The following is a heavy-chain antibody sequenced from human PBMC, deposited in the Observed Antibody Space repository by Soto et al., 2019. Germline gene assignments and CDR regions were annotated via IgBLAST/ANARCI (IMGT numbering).Heavy chain of an antibody. CDR2: IYYSGST. V-gene: IGHV4-39*01. Sequence: QLQLQESGPGLVKPSETLSLTCTVSGGSISSSSYYWGWIRQPPGKGLEWIGSIYYSGSTYYNPSLKSRVTISVDTSKNQFSLKLSSVTAADTAVYYCARHPHLSTVVTPLFDYWGQGTLVTVSS. CDR3: ARHPHLSTVVTPLFDY. CDR1: GGSISSSSYY. D-gene: IGHD4-17*01. J-gene: IGHJ4*02.